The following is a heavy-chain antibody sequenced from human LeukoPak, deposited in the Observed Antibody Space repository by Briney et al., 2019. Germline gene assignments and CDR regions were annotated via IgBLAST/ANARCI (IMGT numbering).Heavy chain of an antibody. J-gene: IGHJ4*02. CDR3: ARHELNNGNDPWFDY. CDR1: GFTFSNYN. Sequence: GGSLRLSCAASGFTFSNYNMNWVRQAPGKGLEWVSSISSGSSYMYYADSMKGRFTISRDNAKNSLYLQMNSLRAEDTAVYYCARHELNNGNDPWFDYWGQGTLVTVSS. V-gene: IGHV3-21*01. D-gene: IGHD1-20*01. CDR2: ISSGSSYM.